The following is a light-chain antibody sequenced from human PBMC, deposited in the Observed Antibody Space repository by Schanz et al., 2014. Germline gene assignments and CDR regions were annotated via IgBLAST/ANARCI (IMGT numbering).Light chain of an antibody. CDR2: EVS. CDR1: SSDIGGNNH. CDR3: CSYAGSYTVV. J-gene: IGLJ2*01. Sequence: QSVLTQAPSASGSPGQSVAISCTGTSSDIGGNNHVAWYQQHPGKAPKLIMYEVSNRPSGVPDRFSGSKSGNTASLTVSGLLAEDEADYYCCSYAGSYTVVFGGGTKLTVL. V-gene: IGLV2-8*01.